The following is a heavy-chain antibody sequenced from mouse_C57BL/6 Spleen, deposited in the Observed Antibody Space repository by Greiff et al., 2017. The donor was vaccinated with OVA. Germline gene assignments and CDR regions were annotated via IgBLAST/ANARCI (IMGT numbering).Heavy chain of an antibody. CDR3: ARDDYYGSSGGFAY. CDR2: IHPNSGST. V-gene: IGHV1-64*01. J-gene: IGHJ3*01. CDR1: GYTFTSYW. D-gene: IGHD1-1*01. Sequence: QVQLQQPGAELVKPGASVKLSCKASGYTFTSYWMHWVKQRPGQGLEWIGMIHPNSGSTNYNEKFKSKATLTVDKSSSTAYMQLSSLTSEDSAVYYCARDDYYGSSGGFAYWGQGTLVTVSA.